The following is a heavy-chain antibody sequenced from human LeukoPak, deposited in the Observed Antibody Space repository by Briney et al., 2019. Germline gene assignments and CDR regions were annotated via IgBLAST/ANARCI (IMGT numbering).Heavy chain of an antibody. CDR2: IYYSGST. CDR1: GGSISSYY. D-gene: IGHD3-9*01. V-gene: IGHV4-59*08. CDR3: ARGLRYFDWLSHNWFDP. J-gene: IGHJ5*02. Sequence: PSETLSLTCTVSGGSISSYYWSWIRQPPGKGLEWIGYIYYSGSTNYNPSLKSRVTISVDTSKYQFSLKLSSVTAADTAVYYCARGLRYFDWLSHNWFDPWGQGTLVTVSS.